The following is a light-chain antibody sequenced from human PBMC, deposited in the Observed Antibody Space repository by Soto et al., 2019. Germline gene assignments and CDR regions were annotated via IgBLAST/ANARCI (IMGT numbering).Light chain of an antibody. CDR3: SAWDDSLNGVV. CDR2: NSD. J-gene: IGLJ2*01. CDR1: FSNIGDNL. Sequence: QSVLTQPPSASGTPGQRVPISCSGSFSNIGDNLVNWYQQLPRTAPKLLIYNSDKRPSGVPDRFSGSTSGSSASLAISGLQSEDEADYYCSAWDDSLNGVVFGGGTKLTVL. V-gene: IGLV1-44*01.